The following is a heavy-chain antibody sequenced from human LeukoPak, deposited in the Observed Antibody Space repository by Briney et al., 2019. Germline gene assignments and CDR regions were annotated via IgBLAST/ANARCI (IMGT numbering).Heavy chain of an antibody. CDR2: ITTSSTYT. Sequence: PWGSLRLSGEASGFSFSSYNMDWVRQTPGKGLEWISSITTSSTYTFYADSVKGRFTISRDNAKNSLYLQMNSLRAEDTAVYYCVELGITMIGGIWGKGTTVTTSS. D-gene: IGHD3-10*02. V-gene: IGHV3-21*01. CDR1: GFSFSSYN. CDR3: VELGITMIGGI. J-gene: IGHJ6*04.